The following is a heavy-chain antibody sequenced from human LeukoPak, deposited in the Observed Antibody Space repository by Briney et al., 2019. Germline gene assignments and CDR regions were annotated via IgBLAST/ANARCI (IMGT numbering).Heavy chain of an antibody. J-gene: IGHJ5*02. CDR2: ISAYNGNT. CDR1: GYTFTSYG. D-gene: IGHD3-10*01. CDR3: ARGLGDYYGSGSYSLNWFDP. Sequence: ASVKVSCKAPGYTFTSYGISWVRQAPGQGLEWMGWISAYNGNTNYAQKLQGRVTMTTDTSTSTAYMELRSLRSDDTAVYYCARGLGDYYGSGSYSLNWFDPWGQGTLVTVSS. V-gene: IGHV1-18*01.